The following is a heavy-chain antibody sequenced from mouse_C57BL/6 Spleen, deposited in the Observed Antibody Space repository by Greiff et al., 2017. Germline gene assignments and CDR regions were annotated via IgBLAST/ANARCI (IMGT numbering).Heavy chain of an antibody. CDR3: ARGDGNYPYYYAMDY. J-gene: IGHJ4*01. V-gene: IGHV1-85*01. D-gene: IGHD2-1*01. CDR2: IYPRDGST. Sequence: QVQLKESGPELVKPGASVKLSCKASGYTFTSYDINWVKQRPGQGLEWIGWIYPRDGSTKYNEKFKGKATLTVDTSSSTAYMELHSLTSEDSAVYFCARGDGNYPYYYAMDYWGQGTSVTVSS. CDR1: GYTFTSYD.